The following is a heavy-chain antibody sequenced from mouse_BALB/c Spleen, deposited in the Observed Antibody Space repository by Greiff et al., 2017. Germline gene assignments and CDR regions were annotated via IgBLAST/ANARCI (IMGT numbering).Heavy chain of an antibody. J-gene: IGHJ1*01. D-gene: IGHD1-1*01. V-gene: IGHV5-17*02. CDR1: GFTFSSFG. CDR3: ARSDYYGSGYFDV. CDR2: ISSGSSTI. Sequence: DVKLVESGGGLVKPGGSLKLSCAASGFTFSSFGMHWVRQAPEKGLEWVAYISSGSSTIYYADTVKGRFTISRDNPKNTLFLQMTSLRSEDTAMYYCARSDYYGSGYFDVWGAGTTVTVSS.